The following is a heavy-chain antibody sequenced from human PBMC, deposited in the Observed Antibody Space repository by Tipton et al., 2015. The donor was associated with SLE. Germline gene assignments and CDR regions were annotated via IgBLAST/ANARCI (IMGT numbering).Heavy chain of an antibody. CDR2: IYYSGST. V-gene: IGHV4-59*11. CDR3: ARRRGSSWYEDYFDH. CDR1: GGSISSLY. J-gene: IGHJ4*02. D-gene: IGHD6-13*01. Sequence: TLSLTCTFSGGSISSLYWNWIRQPPGKGLEWVGYIYYSGSTKYNPSLKSRITISEDTSKNQFSLKLSSVTAADTAVYYCARRRGSSWYEDYFDHWGQGALVTVSS.